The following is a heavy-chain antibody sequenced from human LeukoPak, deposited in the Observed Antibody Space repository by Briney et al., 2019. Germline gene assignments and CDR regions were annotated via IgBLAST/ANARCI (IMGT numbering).Heavy chain of an antibody. D-gene: IGHD3-22*01. J-gene: IGHJ4*02. Sequence: PSQTLSLTCTVSGGSISSGSYYWSWIRQPAGKGLEWIGRIYTSGSTNYNPSLKSRVTISVDTSKNQFSLKLSSVTAADTAAYYCARQNREYYYDSSGYYSYWGQGTLVTVSS. CDR2: IYTSGST. CDR1: GGSISSGSYY. CDR3: ARQNREYYYDSSGYYSY. V-gene: IGHV4-61*02.